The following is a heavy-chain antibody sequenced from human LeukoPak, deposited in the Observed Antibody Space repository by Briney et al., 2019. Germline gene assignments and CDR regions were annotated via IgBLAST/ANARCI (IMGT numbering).Heavy chain of an antibody. CDR2: INSDGSST. V-gene: IGHV3-74*01. CDR1: GFTFSSYW. J-gene: IGHJ4*02. Sequence: PGGSLRLSCAASGFTFSSYWMHWVRQAPGKGLVWVSRINSDGSSTSYADSVKGRFIISRDNTKNTLYMQMNSLIAEDTAVYYCARVGSSGYYPDYWGQGTLVTVSS. D-gene: IGHD3-22*01. CDR3: ARVGSSGYYPDY.